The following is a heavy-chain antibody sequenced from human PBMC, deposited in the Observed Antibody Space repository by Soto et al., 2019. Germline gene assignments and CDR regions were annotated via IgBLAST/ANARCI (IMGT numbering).Heavy chain of an antibody. CDR1: GYTFTGYY. V-gene: IGHV1-2*04. J-gene: IGHJ6*02. D-gene: IGHD3-10*01. CDR3: AKVRGLHHYYYYGMDV. Sequence: GASVKVSCKASGYTFTGYYMHWVRQAPGQGLEWMGWINPNSGGTNYAQKFQGWVTMTKNTLYLQMNSLRAEDTAVYYCAKVRGLHHYYYYGMDVWGQGTTVTVSS. CDR2: INPNSGGT.